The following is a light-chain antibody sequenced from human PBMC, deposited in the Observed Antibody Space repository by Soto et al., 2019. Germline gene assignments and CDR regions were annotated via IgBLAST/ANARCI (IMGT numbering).Light chain of an antibody. Sequence: EVVMTQSPGTLSVSLGESATLSCRASQSVDGYLAWYQQKPGQAPRLLIHGASNTALGIPARFSGSGSGTEFTLTISSLQSEDFAVYYCQQCDSWPLTFGGGTKVDIK. CDR2: GAS. CDR1: QSVDGY. CDR3: QQCDSWPLT. J-gene: IGKJ4*01. V-gene: IGKV3-15*01.